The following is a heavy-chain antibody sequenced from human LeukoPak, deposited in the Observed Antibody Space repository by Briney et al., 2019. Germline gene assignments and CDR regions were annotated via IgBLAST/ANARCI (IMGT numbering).Heavy chain of an antibody. J-gene: IGHJ4*02. V-gene: IGHV4-34*01. CDR2: INHSGST. Sequence: PSETLSLTCAVYGGSFSGYYWSWIRQPPGKGLEWIGEINHSGSTNYNPFLKSRVTISVDTSKNQFSLKLSSVTAADTAVYYCARDNGLGSYWLPYWGQGTLVTVSS. CDR1: GGSFSGYY. D-gene: IGHD3-10*01. CDR3: ARDNGLGSYWLPY.